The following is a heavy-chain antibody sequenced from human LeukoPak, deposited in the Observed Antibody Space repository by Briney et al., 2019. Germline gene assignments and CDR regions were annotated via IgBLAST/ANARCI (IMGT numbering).Heavy chain of an antibody. J-gene: IGHJ6*03. CDR2: IIPIFGTA. V-gene: IGHV1-69*05. CDR3: ARETADYYYYMDV. CDR1: GYTFTTYD. Sequence: ASVKVSCKASGYTFTTYDLNWVRQAPGQGLEWMGGIIPIFGTANYAQKFQGRVTITTDESTSTAYMELSSLRSEDTAVYYCARETADYYYYMDVWGKGTTVTVSS. D-gene: IGHD1-14*01.